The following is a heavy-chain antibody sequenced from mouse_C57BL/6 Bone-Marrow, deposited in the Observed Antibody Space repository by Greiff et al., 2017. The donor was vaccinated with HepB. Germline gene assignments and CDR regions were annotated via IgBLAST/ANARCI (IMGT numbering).Heavy chain of an antibody. CDR2: IYPGDGDT. Sequence: QVQLQQSGPELVKPGASVKISCKASGYAFSSSWMNWVKQRPGKGLEWIGRIYPGDGDTNYNGKFKGKATLTADKSSSTAYMQLSSLTSEDSAVYFCARWDTTIVAPYGYFDVWGTGTTVTVSS. V-gene: IGHV1-82*01. CDR3: ARWDTTIVAPYGYFDV. J-gene: IGHJ1*03. D-gene: IGHD1-1*01. CDR1: GYAFSSSW.